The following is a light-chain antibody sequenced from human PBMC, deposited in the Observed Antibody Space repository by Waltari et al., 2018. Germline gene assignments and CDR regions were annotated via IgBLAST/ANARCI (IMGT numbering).Light chain of an antibody. V-gene: IGKV1-8*01. CDR1: QGISSY. J-gene: IGKJ5*01. CDR3: QQLKSYPIT. CDR2: AAS. Sequence: AIRMTQSPSSLSASTGDRVTITCRASQGISSYLAWYQQKPGKAPNLLIYAASTLQSGVASRFSGSGSGTDFTLTISCLQSEDFATYYCQQLKSYPITFGQGTRLEIK.